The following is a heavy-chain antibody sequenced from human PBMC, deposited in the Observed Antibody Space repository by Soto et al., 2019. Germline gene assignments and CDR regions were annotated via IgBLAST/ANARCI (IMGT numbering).Heavy chain of an antibody. CDR2: IGNKANSYTT. V-gene: IGHV3-72*01. CDR1: GFTFSDHY. D-gene: IGHD1-26*01. Sequence: EVQLVESGGGLVQPGGSQRLSCAASGFTFSDHYMDWVRQAPGKGLEWVGRIGNKANSYTTDYAASVKGRFTISRDDSKDSLYLQMNSLKTEDTAIYYCARDSGKGAYFDYWGHGTLATVSS. CDR3: ARDSGKGAYFDY. J-gene: IGHJ4*01.